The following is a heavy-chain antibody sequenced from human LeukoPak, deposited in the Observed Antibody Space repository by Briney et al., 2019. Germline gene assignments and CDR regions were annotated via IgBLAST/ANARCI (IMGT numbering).Heavy chain of an antibody. CDR3: ARRAGAYSHPYDY. Sequence: PGGSLRLSCAASGFTFSSHGMNWVRQAPGKGLEWVSGISPNGVITYYADSVKGRFTISRDNSTNTLYLQMNSLRAEDTAVYYCARRAGAYSHPYDYWGQGTLVTVSS. V-gene: IGHV3-23*01. CDR2: ISPNGVIT. J-gene: IGHJ4*02. D-gene: IGHD4/OR15-4a*01. CDR1: GFTFSSHG.